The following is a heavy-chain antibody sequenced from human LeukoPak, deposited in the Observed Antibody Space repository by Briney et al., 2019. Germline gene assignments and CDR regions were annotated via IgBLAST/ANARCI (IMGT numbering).Heavy chain of an antibody. CDR1: GFTFSNAW. CDR3: TTGDTPRY. Sequence: GGSLRLSCAASGFTFSNAWMSWVRQAPGKGLEWVVRIKSKTDGGTTDYAAPVKGRFTISRDDSKNTLYLQMNSLKTEDTAVYYCTTGDTPRYWGQGTLVTVSS. CDR2: IKSKTDGGTT. V-gene: IGHV3-15*01. J-gene: IGHJ4*02.